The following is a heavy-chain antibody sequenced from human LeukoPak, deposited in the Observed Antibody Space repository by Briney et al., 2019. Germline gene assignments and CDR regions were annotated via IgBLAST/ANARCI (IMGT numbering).Heavy chain of an antibody. J-gene: IGHJ5*02. Sequence: ASVKVSCKASGGTFSSYAISWVRRAPGQGLEWMGRIIPILGIANYAQKFQGRVTITADKSTSTAYMELSSLRSEDTAVYYCARDLGWFDPWGQGTLVTVSS. CDR2: IIPILGIA. CDR1: GGTFSSYA. D-gene: IGHD3-10*01. CDR3: ARDLGWFDP. V-gene: IGHV1-69*04.